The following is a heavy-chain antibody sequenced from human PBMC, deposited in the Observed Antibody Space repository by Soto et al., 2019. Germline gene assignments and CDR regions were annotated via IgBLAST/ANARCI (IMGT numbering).Heavy chain of an antibody. D-gene: IGHD3-10*01. Sequence: EVQLAESGGSLVQPGESLGLSCAASGFTFRNYWMHWVRQAPGKGLEWVSRINSDTSDTSYADSVKGRFTVSRDNAKNTLYLQMNSLRVEDTAVYYCVCEERFVANFDLWGQGTLVIVSS. V-gene: IGHV3-74*01. CDR3: VCEERFVANFDL. J-gene: IGHJ4*02. CDR1: GFTFRNYW. CDR2: INSDTSDT.